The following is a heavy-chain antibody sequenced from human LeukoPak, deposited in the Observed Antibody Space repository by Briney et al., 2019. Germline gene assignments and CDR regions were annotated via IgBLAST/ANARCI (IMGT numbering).Heavy chain of an antibody. CDR2: ISAYNGNT. J-gene: IGHJ6*03. Sequence: ASVKVSCKASGYTFTSYGISWVRQAPGQGLEWMGWISAYNGNTNYAQKLQGRVTMTTDTSTSTAYMELRSLRSDDPAVYYCARDTLVGATTWYYYYYMDVWGKGTTVTVSS. CDR3: ARDTLVGATTWYYYYYMDV. V-gene: IGHV1-18*01. D-gene: IGHD1-26*01. CDR1: GYTFTSYG.